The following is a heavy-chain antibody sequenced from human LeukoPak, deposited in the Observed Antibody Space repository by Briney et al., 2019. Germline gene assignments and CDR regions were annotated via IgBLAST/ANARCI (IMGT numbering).Heavy chain of an antibody. D-gene: IGHD3-10*01. CDR3: AREGSGRSYFDY. J-gene: IGHJ4*02. CDR2: ISSSSSYI. CDR1: GFTFSSYS. V-gene: IGHV3-21*01. Sequence: GGSLRLSCAASGFTFSSYSMNWVRQAPGKGVEWGSSISSSSSYIYYADSVKGRFTISRDNAKNSLYLQMNSLRAEDTAVYYCAREGSGRSYFDYWGQGTLVTVSS.